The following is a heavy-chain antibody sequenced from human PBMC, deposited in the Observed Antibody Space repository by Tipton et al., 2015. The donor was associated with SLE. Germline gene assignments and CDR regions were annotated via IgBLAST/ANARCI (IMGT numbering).Heavy chain of an antibody. J-gene: IGHJ5*02. D-gene: IGHD1-26*01. CDR3: AREWELHGGWFDP. Sequence: TLSLTCTVSGGSISSHYWSWIRQPPGKGLEWIGYIYYSGSISYNPSLKSRVNISVDRSKNQFSLKLRSVTAADTAVYYCAREWELHGGWFDPWGQGTLVTVSS. V-gene: IGHV4-59*11. CDR2: IYYSGSI. CDR1: GGSISSHY.